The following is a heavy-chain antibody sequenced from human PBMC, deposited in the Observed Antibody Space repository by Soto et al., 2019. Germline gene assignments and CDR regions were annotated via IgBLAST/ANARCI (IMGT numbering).Heavy chain of an antibody. CDR2: IYYSGST. D-gene: IGHD3-22*01. Sequence: KTSETLSLTCTVSGGSISSYYWSWIRQPPGKGLEWIGYIYYSGSTNYNPSLKSRVTISVDTSKNQFSLKLSSVTAADTAVYYCARGYYYYDIDYWGQGTLVTVSS. J-gene: IGHJ4*02. V-gene: IGHV4-59*01. CDR1: GGSISSYY. CDR3: ARGYYYYDIDY.